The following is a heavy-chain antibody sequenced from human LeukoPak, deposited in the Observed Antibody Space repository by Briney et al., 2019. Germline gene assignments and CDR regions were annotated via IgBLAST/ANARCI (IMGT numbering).Heavy chain of an antibody. CDR1: GYTFTAYN. J-gene: IGHJ4*02. D-gene: IGHD3-16*01. CDR3: ARGSHRGGAPDY. V-gene: IGHV1-2*02. CDR2: VNPNSGAT. Sequence: GALVKVSCKASGYTFTAYNMHWVRQAPGQGLEWMGFVNPNSGATNYAQKLQGRVTMTTDSSTSTAYMELRSLRSDDTAVYYCARGSHRGGAPDYWGQGTLVTVSS.